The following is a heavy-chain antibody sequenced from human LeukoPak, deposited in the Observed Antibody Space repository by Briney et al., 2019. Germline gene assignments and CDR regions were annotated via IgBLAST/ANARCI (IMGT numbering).Heavy chain of an antibody. CDR3: ARLSYDILTGFDY. CDR2: IYYSGST. CDR1: GGSISSSSYY. J-gene: IGHJ4*02. Sequence: SETLSLTCTVSGGSISSSSYYWGWIRQPPGKGPEWIGSIYYSGSTYYNPSLKSRVTISVDTSKNQFSLKLSSVTAADTAVYYCARLSYDILTGFDYWGQGTLVTVSS. V-gene: IGHV4-39*01. D-gene: IGHD3-9*01.